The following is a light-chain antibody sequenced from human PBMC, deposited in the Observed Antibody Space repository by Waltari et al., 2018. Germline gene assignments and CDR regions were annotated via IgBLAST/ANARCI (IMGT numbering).Light chain of an antibody. CDR2: SAS. V-gene: IGKV3-15*01. CDR3: QQYNVWPPWT. CDR1: QGIHSD. Sequence: EVVMTQSPATLSVSPGERATLSCRASQGIHSDLAWYQQKPGQPPRLLIYSASTRTTGGPARFTCSGSGTEFTLTVSSLQPEDSAVYYCQQYNVWPPWTFGQGTKVEIK. J-gene: IGKJ1*01.